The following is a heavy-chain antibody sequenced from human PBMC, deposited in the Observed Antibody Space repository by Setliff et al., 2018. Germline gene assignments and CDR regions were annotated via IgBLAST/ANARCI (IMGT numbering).Heavy chain of an antibody. J-gene: IGHJ6*03. Sequence: PSETLSLTCAVYGGSFSGYYWSWIRQPPGKGLEWIGEINHSGSTYYNPSLKSRVTISVDTSKNQFSLKLRSVTAADTAVYYCARRVNEMATTISYYYYYMDGWGKGTTVTVSS. D-gene: IGHD4-4*01. CDR3: ARRVNEMATTISYYYYYMDG. CDR1: GGSFSGYY. CDR2: INHSGST. V-gene: IGHV4-34*01.